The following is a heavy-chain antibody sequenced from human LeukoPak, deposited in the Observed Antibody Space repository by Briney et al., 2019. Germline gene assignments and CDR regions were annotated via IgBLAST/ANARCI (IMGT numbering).Heavy chain of an antibody. CDR2: IHYSGST. CDR3: AREASGYYGY. V-gene: IGHV4-39*07. J-gene: IGHJ4*02. D-gene: IGHD3-3*01. CDR1: GGSISSSSYY. Sequence: SETLSLTCTVSGGSISSSSYYWGWIRQPPGKGLEWIGSIHYSGSTYYNPSLKSRVTISVDTSKNQFSLKLSSVTAADTAVYYCAREASGYYGYWGQGTLVTVSS.